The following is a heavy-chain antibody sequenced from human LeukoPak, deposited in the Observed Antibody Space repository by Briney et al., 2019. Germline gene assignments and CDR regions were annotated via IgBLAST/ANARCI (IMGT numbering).Heavy chain of an antibody. Sequence: PGGSLRLSCAASGISFNNFAMSWVRHTPGKGLEWVSGIGSSGDPTYYADSVRGRFTISRDNSKNTLYLQMNSLRAEDTAVYYCAKVQSHYYGSGSYCFDYWGQGTLVTVSS. CDR3: AKVQSHYYGSGSYCFDY. J-gene: IGHJ4*02. V-gene: IGHV3-23*01. CDR2: IGSSGDPT. CDR1: GISFNNFA. D-gene: IGHD3-10*01.